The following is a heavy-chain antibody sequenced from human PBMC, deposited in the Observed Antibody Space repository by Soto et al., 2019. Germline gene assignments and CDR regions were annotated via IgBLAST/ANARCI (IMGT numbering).Heavy chain of an antibody. CDR2: IYYSGST. CDR1: GGSLSSYY. D-gene: IGHD3-10*01. J-gene: IGHJ6*02. CDR3: ARVYYGSGRLWDYYYYGMDV. V-gene: IGHV4-59*01. Sequence: PSETLSLTCVVSGGSLSSYYWSWIRQPPGKGLEWIGYIYYSGSTNYNPSLKSRVTISVDTSKNQFSLKLSSVTAADTAVYYCARVYYGSGRLWDYYYYGMDVWGQGTTVTVSS.